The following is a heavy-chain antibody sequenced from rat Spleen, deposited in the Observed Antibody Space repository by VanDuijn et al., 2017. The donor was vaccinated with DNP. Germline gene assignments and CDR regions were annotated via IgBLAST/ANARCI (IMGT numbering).Heavy chain of an antibody. Sequence: QVQLKESGPGLVQPSQTLSLTCTVSGFSLTSYNVHWVRQPTGKGPEWMGKMWYDGDTAYNSALKSRLSISRDTSKSQVFLKMNSLQTDDTAMYFCARDNIGTTWFAYWGQGTLVTVSS. CDR1: GFSLTSYN. D-gene: IGHD1-5*01. CDR3: ARDNIGTTWFAY. CDR2: MWYDGDT. J-gene: IGHJ3*01. V-gene: IGHV2-30*01.